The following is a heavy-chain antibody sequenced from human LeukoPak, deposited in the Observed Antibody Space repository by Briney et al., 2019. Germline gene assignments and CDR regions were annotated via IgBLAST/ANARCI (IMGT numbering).Heavy chain of an antibody. CDR1: GYTFTSYA. Sequence: ASVKVSCKASGYTFTSYAMHWVRQAPGQRLEWMGWINAGNGNTKYSQKFQGRVTITRDTSASTAYMELSSLRPEDTAVYYCARSKRGNPGSLDYWGQGTLVTVSS. V-gene: IGHV1-3*01. CDR3: ARSKRGNPGSLDY. CDR2: INAGNGNT. J-gene: IGHJ4*02. D-gene: IGHD4-11*01.